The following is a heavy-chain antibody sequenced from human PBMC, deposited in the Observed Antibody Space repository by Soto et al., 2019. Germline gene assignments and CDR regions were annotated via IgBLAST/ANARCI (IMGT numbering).Heavy chain of an antibody. CDR3: VRQPNRPLAGDD. D-gene: IGHD6-19*01. Sequence: QLLLQESGPGLVKPSETLSLSCTVSGASISSPTYYWGWIRQSPGKGLEWIGSIYYSGTTHYSPSLKSRVTLSIATTKLHVSPSLTSVNAADTAIYYCVRQPNRPLAGDDWCQGTLVTVSS. CDR1: GASISSPTYY. CDR2: IYYSGTT. V-gene: IGHV4-39*01. J-gene: IGHJ4*02.